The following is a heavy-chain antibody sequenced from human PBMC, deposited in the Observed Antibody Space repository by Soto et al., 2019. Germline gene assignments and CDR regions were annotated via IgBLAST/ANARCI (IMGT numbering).Heavy chain of an antibody. V-gene: IGHV3-9*01. CDR2: IYWNSGIV. Sequence: EVQLVESGGGLVQPGRSLRLSCAASGFTFDDYSMHWVRQAPGQGLEWVAGIYWNSGIVGYADSVKGRFTISRDNAKNSLFLQMNSLRYEDANLYYCVKDEAGYMDVWVKGTTVAVSS. J-gene: IGHJ6*03. CDR3: VKDEAGYMDV. CDR1: GFTFDDYS.